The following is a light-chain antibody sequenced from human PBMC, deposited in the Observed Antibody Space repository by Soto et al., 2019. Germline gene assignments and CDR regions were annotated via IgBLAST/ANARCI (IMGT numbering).Light chain of an antibody. CDR1: SSNIGAGYD. CDR3: QSYDSSLSGYV. V-gene: IGLV1-40*01. Sequence: QSVLTQPPSVSGAPGQRVTISCTGSSSNIGAGYDVHWYQQLPGTAPKVLIYGNSNRPSGVPDRFSGSKSGTSASLAITGLQAEDEADYHCQSYDSSLSGYVFGTGTKLT. CDR2: GNS. J-gene: IGLJ1*01.